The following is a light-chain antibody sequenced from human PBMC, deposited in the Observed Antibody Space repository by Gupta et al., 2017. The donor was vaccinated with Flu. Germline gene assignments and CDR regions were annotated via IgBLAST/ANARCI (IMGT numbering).Light chain of an antibody. CDR3: QQSSTIPFS. CDR2: AAF. V-gene: IGKV1-39*01. CDR1: QSINAF. J-gene: IGKJ3*01. Sequence: SVGDRVTITCRASQSINAFLNWYQQKPGKAPKLLIYAAFRLQSGVPSRFSGSRSGTDFTLTISSLESEDFATYYCQQSSTIPFSFGPGTKVDVK.